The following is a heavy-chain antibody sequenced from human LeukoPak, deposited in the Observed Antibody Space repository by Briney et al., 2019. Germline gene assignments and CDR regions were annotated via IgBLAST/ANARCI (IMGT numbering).Heavy chain of an antibody. J-gene: IGHJ3*02. CDR3: ARVIDHEAFDI. D-gene: IGHD3-16*02. V-gene: IGHV3-53*01. Sequence: PGGSLRLSCAASGFTVSSNYMSWVRQAPGKGLEWVSVIYSGGSTYYADSVKGRFTISRDNSKNTLYLQMNSLRAEDTAVYYCARVIDHEAFDIWGQGTMVTVSS. CDR2: IYSGGST. CDR1: GFTVSSNY.